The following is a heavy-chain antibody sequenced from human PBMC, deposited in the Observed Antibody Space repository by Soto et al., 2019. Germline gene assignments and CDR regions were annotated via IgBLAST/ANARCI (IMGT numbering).Heavy chain of an antibody. J-gene: IGHJ6*02. Sequence: AETLSLTCTVSGGSISSYDWVWIRQPAGKGLEGIGGIYTSGSTNYKPSRKSRATMSEDTSQNQFSLKLRSVTAADTSLYYCARDRAGSSWLEVWGQGTTVTVSS. CDR3: ARDRAGSSWLEV. CDR2: IYTSGST. D-gene: IGHD6-13*01. CDR1: GGSISSYD. V-gene: IGHV4-4*07.